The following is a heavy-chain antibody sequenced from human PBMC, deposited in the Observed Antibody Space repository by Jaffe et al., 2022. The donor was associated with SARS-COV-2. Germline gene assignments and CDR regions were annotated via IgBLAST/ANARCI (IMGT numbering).Heavy chain of an antibody. V-gene: IGHV1-3*01. CDR1: GYTFTSYA. Sequence: QVQLVQSGAEVKKPGASVKVSCKASGYTFTSYAMHWVRQAPGQRLEWMGWINAGNGNTKYSQKFQGRVTITRDTSASTAYMELSSLRSEDTAVYYCARFRMVRGVIIIRSDAFDIWGQGTMVTVSS. CDR2: INAGNGNT. D-gene: IGHD3-10*01. J-gene: IGHJ3*02. CDR3: ARFRMVRGVIIIRSDAFDI.